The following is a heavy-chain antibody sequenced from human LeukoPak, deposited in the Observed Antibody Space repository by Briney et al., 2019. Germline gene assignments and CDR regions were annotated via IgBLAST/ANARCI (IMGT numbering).Heavy chain of an antibody. J-gene: IGHJ3*01. CDR1: GGSFSGYY. V-gene: IGHV4-34*01. Sequence: SETLSLTCAVYGGSFSGYYWSWIRQPPGKGLEWIGSIYYSGNTYYNPSLKSRVTISVDTSKNQFSLKLSSVTAADTAVYYCARLFSSSWYRGAFDLWGQGTMVTVSS. D-gene: IGHD6-13*01. CDR3: ARLFSSSWYRGAFDL. CDR2: IYYSGNT.